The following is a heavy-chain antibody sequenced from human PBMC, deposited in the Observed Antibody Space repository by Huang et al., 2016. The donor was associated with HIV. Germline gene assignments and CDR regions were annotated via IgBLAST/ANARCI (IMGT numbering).Heavy chain of an antibody. D-gene: IGHD3-22*01. Sequence: QVQLQESGPGLVKPSQTLSLTCTVSGGSISSGGYYWSWIRQPPGKGLEWIGYIYYRGSTYYNPSLKSRVTISVDTSKNQFSLKLSSVTAADTAVYFCARDHDSSGFYSYWGQGTLVTVSS. CDR3: ARDHDSSGFYSY. V-gene: IGHV4-30-4*08. CDR2: IYYRGST. CDR1: GGSISSGGYY. J-gene: IGHJ4*02.